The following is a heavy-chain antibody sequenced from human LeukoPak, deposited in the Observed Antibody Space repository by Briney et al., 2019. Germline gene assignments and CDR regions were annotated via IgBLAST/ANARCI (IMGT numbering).Heavy chain of an antibody. J-gene: IGHJ4*02. Sequence: SETLSLTCTVSGGSISSYYWSWIRQPPGKGLEWIGYIYYSGSTNYNPSLKSRVTISVDTSKNQFSLKLSSVTAADTAVYYCARVGRSDFDWFASDFPHDDYWGQGTLVTVSS. V-gene: IGHV4-59*01. CDR1: GGSISSYY. CDR2: IYYSGST. D-gene: IGHD3-9*01. CDR3: ARVGRSDFDWFASDFPHDDY.